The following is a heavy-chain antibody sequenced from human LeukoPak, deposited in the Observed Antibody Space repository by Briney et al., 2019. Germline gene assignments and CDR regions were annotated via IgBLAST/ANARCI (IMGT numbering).Heavy chain of an antibody. CDR1: GDSTSSGRYY. J-gene: IGHJ4*02. Sequence: SETLSLTCTVSGDSTSSGRYYGGWVRQPPGKGLEWIGNIYYSGSTYYNPSLKSRVTMSVDTSKNQFFLKLNSVTAADTAVYYCARGRPYSGGYHLDYWGQGTLVTVSA. CDR2: IYYSGST. V-gene: IGHV4-39*02. D-gene: IGHD1-26*01. CDR3: ARGRPYSGGYHLDY.